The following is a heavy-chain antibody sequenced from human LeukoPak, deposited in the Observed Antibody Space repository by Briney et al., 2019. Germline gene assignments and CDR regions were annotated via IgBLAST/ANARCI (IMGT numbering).Heavy chain of an antibody. CDR3: AREVVVTGEIKYFDF. V-gene: IGHV4-30-4*01. CDR1: GDSISTSDDD. J-gene: IGHJ4*02. Sequence: SETLSLTCSVSGDSISTSDDDWTWIRQPPGEGLEWIGYIYRSGSTHYNPSLKSRVTISLDTSKNQFSPEMNSVTAADTAVYYCAREVVVTGEIKYFDFWGQGTLVTVSS. CDR2: IYRSGST. D-gene: IGHD2-21*02.